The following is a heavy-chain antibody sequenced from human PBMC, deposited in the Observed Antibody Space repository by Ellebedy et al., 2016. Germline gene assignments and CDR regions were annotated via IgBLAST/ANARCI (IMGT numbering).Heavy chain of an antibody. CDR3: ARHGRGGYSYGESFDI. CDR2: IYTSGST. J-gene: IGHJ3*02. CDR1: GGSISSYY. D-gene: IGHD5-18*01. V-gene: IGHV4-4*07. Sequence: SETLSLXXTVSGGSISSYYWSWIRQPAGKGLEWIGRIYTSGSTNYNPSLKSRVTISVDTSKNQFSLKLSSVTAADTAVYYCARHGRGGYSYGESFDIWGQGTMVTVSS.